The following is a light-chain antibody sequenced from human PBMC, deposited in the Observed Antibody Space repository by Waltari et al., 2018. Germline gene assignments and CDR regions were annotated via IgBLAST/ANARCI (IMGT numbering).Light chain of an antibody. V-gene: IGLV2-14*03. CDR1: NNDVGASKF. CDR3: CSFTATHTLL. Sequence: QSALTQPASVSGSPGQSITISCTGTNNDVGASKFVSWYQQHPGRAPQLMIYDVTERPSGISYRFSGSNSANTASLTISGLLPEDEAIYYCCSFTATHTLLFGGGTTVTVL. CDR2: DVT. J-gene: IGLJ2*01.